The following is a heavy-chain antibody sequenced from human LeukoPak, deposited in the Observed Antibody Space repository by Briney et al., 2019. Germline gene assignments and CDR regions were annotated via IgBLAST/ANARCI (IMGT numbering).Heavy chain of an antibody. CDR1: GDSVSSNSAA. CDR3: ARDLMYYYDSSGYYPYAFDI. D-gene: IGHD3-22*01. J-gene: IGHJ3*02. CDR2: TYYRSKWYN. Sequence: SQTLSLTCAISGDSVSSNSAAWNWIRQSPSRGLEWLGRTYYRSKWYNDYAVSVKSRITINPDTSKNQFSLQLNSVTPEDTAVYYCARDLMYYYDSSGYYPYAFDIWGQGTMVTVSS. V-gene: IGHV6-1*01.